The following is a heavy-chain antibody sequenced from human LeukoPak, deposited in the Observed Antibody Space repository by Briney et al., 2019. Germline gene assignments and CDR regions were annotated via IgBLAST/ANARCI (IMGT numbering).Heavy chain of an antibody. CDR1: GGTFSSYA. CDR3: ARTEYYDFWSGLSWFDP. Sequence: SVKVSCKASGGTFSSYAISWVRQAPGQGLEWMGGIIPIFGTADYAQKFQGRVTITADESTSTAYMELSSLRSEDTAVYYCARTEYYDFWSGLSWFDPWGQGTLVTVSS. V-gene: IGHV1-69*13. J-gene: IGHJ5*02. CDR2: IIPIFGTA. D-gene: IGHD3-3*01.